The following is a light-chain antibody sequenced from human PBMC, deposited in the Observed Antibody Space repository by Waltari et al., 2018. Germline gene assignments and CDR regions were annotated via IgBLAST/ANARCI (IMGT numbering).Light chain of an antibody. Sequence: DIQMTQSPSSLSASVGDRVTITCQASHENRNYLNWYQQKPGKAPKLLIYDTSNLETGVPSRFSRSGSGTDFTFTITSLQPEDFATYYCQQYGTFGQGTKVETK. CDR2: DTS. CDR1: HENRNY. CDR3: QQYGT. J-gene: IGKJ2*01. V-gene: IGKV1-33*01.